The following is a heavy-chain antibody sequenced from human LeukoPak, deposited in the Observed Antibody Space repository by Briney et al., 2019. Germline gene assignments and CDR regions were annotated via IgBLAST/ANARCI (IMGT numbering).Heavy chain of an antibody. J-gene: IGHJ6*02. V-gene: IGHV1-18*01. D-gene: IGHD3-3*01. CDR3: ARDGDYDFWSGFSFYYYGMDV. Sequence: ASVKVSCKASGYTFTIYGISWVRQAPGQGLEWMGWISAYNGNTNYAQKLQGRVTMTTDTSTSTAYMELRSLRSDDTAVYYCARDGDYDFWSGFSFYYYGMDVWGQGTTVTVS. CDR1: GYTFTIYG. CDR2: ISAYNGNT.